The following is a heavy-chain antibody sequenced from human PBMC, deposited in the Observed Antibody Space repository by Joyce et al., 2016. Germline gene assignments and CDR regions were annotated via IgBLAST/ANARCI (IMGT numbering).Heavy chain of an antibody. CDR1: EYTFTRYA. D-gene: IGHD1-1*01. Sequence: QVHLVESGGGVVQPGRSLRLSCAASEYTFTRYAIHWIRQAQSKGLECVAMISYDGNNKYQVDAVKGLFTISRDSSKNTVFLQLNSLRPNDTGLYYCARGAGTTGDAIDIWGQGTLVSVSS. CDR2: ISYDGNNK. J-gene: IGHJ3*02. CDR3: ARGAGTTGDAIDI. V-gene: IGHV3-30*14.